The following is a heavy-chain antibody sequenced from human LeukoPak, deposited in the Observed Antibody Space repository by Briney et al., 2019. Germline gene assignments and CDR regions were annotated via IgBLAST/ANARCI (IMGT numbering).Heavy chain of an antibody. J-gene: IGHJ4*02. V-gene: IGHV3-48*02. CDR2: IISSSSSI. CDR1: GFTFSSYS. Sequence: GGSLRLSCAASGFTFSSYSMNWVRQAPGKGLEWVSYIISSSSSIYYADSVKGRFTISRDNAKYSLYLQMNSLRDEDTAMYYCAIPDVYWGQRTLVTVSS. D-gene: IGHD5-24*01. CDR3: AIPDVY.